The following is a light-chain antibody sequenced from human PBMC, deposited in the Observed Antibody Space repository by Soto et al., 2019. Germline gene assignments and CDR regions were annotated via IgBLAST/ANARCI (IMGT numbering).Light chain of an antibody. J-gene: IGLJ2*01. CDR3: NSYRSSIIPVV. V-gene: IGLV2-14*01. CDR1: SSDIGGYNY. CDR2: GVS. Sequence: QSVLTQPASVSGSPGQSITISCTGTSSDIGGYNYVSWYQQHPGKAPKLMIYGVSNRPSGVSGRFFGSKSGNTASLTISGLHPEDEADYYCNSYRSSIIPVVFGGGTKLTVL.